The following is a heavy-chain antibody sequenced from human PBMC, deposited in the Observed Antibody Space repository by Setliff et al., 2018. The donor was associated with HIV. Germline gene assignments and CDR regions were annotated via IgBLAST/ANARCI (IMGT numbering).Heavy chain of an antibody. CDR1: GYTLTSHY. Sequence: ASVKVSCKASGYTLTSHYIHWVRQAPGQGLEWMGMVYPSDGSTSYAQKFQGRVTMTRDTSTSTAYMELSSLRSEDTAVYYCVRVAGGYYFDYWGQGTLVTVSS. V-gene: IGHV1-46*01. CDR2: VYPSDGST. J-gene: IGHJ4*02. CDR3: VRVAGGYYFDY.